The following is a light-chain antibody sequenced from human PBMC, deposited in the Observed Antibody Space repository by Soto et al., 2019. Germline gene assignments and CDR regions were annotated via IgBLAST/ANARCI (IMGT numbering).Light chain of an antibody. CDR2: WAS. Sequence: DIVMTKSPDSLAVSLGERATINCKSSQRVLYSSNNNNYLAWHQPKPGQPPKLLIYWASTREAGVPDRFSGSGSVTDFTRTIRALQAEDVAVYYCQQYYSIPPPFGGGTKVEIK. J-gene: IGKJ4*01. CDR1: QRVLYSSNNNNY. V-gene: IGKV4-1*01. CDR3: QQYYSIPPP.